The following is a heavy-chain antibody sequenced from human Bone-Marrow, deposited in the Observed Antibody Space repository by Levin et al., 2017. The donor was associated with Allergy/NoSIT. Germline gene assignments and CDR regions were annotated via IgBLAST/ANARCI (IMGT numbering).Heavy chain of an antibody. CDR3: ARGAKFRGLKRGSVFDI. D-gene: IGHD3-10*01. Sequence: GESLKISCQVSGYMFSEYWIGWVRQMPGKGLEWMGVIFPGDSDTRYSPSFQGQVTFSADNSINTAYLQWRGLKASDTAIYYCARGAKFRGLKRGSVFDIWGQGTMVTVSS. CDR1: GYMFSEYW. J-gene: IGHJ3*02. V-gene: IGHV5-51*01. CDR2: IFPGDSDT.